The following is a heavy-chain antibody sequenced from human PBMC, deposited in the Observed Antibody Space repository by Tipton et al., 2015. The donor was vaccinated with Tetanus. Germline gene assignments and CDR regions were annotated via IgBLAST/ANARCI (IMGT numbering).Heavy chain of an antibody. J-gene: IGHJ5*02. V-gene: IGHV4-59*01. Sequence: TLPLTCTVSGGSISSYYWSWIRQPPGKGLEWIGYIYYSGSTNYNPSLKSRVTISVDTSKNQFSLKLSSVTAADTAVYYCARGGRYDYGVQGWFDPWGQGTLVTVSS. CDR1: GGSISSYY. CDR3: ARGGRYDYGVQGWFDP. CDR2: IYYSGST. D-gene: IGHD4-17*01.